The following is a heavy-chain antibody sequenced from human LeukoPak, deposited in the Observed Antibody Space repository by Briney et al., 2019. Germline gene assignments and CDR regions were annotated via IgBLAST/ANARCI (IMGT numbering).Heavy chain of an antibody. D-gene: IGHD1-26*01. CDR2: ISARGDST. J-gene: IGHJ4*02. CDR1: GFTFSSYA. Sequence: GSLRLSCAAFGFTFSSYAMSWVRQTPGKGLEWVSAISARGDSTYHADSVKGRLTISRDNSKNTLYVQMNNLRAEDTAVYYCAKAPIAGAPRGYYFDYWGQGALVTVSS. V-gene: IGHV3-23*01. CDR3: AKAPIAGAPRGYYFDY.